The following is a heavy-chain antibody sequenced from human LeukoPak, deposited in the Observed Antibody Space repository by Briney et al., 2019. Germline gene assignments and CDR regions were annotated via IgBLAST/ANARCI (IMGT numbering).Heavy chain of an antibody. Sequence: PGGSLRLSCAASGFTFSSYGMHWVRQAPGKGLEWVAVISYDGSNKYYADSVKGRFTISRDNSKNTLYLQMNSLRAEDTAVYYCARDRHIAAAGYYFDYWGQGTLVTVSS. CDR1: GFTFSSYG. V-gene: IGHV3-30*03. CDR3: ARDRHIAAAGYYFDY. CDR2: ISYDGSNK. D-gene: IGHD6-25*01. J-gene: IGHJ4*02.